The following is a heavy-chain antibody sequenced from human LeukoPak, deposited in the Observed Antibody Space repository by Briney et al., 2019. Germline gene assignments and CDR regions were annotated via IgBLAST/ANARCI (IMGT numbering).Heavy chain of an antibody. CDR2: IYPGDSDT. D-gene: IGHD4-23*01. CDR1: GYSFTSYW. Sequence: GESLKISCKGSGYSFTSYWIGWVRQMPGKGLEWMGIIYPGDSDTRYSPSFQGQVTISADKSISTAYLQWSSLKASDTAMYYCARHDYGGNSFPGYRSGGQRPYYYYYGMDVWGQGTTVTVSS. V-gene: IGHV5-51*01. J-gene: IGHJ6*02. CDR3: ARHDYGGNSFPGYRSGGQRPYYYYYGMDV.